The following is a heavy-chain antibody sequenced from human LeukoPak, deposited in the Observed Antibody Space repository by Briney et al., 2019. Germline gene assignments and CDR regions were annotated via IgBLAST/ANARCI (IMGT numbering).Heavy chain of an antibody. D-gene: IGHD3-16*01. CDR3: ARIPTVGMIGGFDT. CDR2: IYYTGST. J-gene: IGHJ3*02. Sequence: PSETLSLTCTVSGGSISSSSYYWGWIRQPPGKGLEWIGNIYYTGSTYYNPSLKTRVTISVDTSKNQFSLNLRSVTAADTAVYYCARIPTVGMIGGFDTWGHGTMVTVSS. CDR1: GGSISSSSYY. V-gene: IGHV4-39*07.